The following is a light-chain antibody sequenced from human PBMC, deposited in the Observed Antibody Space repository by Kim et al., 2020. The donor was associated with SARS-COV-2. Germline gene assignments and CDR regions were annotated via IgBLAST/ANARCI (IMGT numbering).Light chain of an antibody. CDR3: QQLNTYPYT. V-gene: IGKV1-9*01. Sequence: SVGARVTIPCLASQDISSYLAWYQQKPRKAPKLLIYVASTLQSGVPSRFSGSGSVTDFTLTISSLQHEDFATYYCQQLNTYPYTFGQGTKLEIK. CDR1: QDISSY. CDR2: VAS. J-gene: IGKJ2*01.